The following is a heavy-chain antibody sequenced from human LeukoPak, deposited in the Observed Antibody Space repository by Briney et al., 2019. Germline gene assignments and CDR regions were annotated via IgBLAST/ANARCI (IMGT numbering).Heavy chain of an antibody. D-gene: IGHD3-10*01. Sequence: GASVKVSCKASGGTFSSYAISWVRQAPGQGLEWKGGIIPIFGTANYAQKFQGRVTITADESTSTAYMELSSLRSEDTAVYYCARVGRRSGSYSYAFDIWGQGTMVTVSS. CDR1: GGTFSSYA. CDR3: ARVGRRSGSYSYAFDI. V-gene: IGHV1-69*13. CDR2: IIPIFGTA. J-gene: IGHJ3*02.